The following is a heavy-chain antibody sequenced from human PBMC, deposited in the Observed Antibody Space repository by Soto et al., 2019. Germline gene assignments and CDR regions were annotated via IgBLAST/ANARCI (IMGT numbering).Heavy chain of an antibody. J-gene: IGHJ6*02. Sequence: QVQLVQSGAEVKKPGSSVKVSCKASGGTFSSYAISWVRQAPGQGLEWMGGIIPIFGTANYARKFQGRVTITADESTSTAYMELSSLRSEDTAVYYCARANLVVPAAIGAGYYYYYGMDVWGQGTTVTVSS. D-gene: IGHD2-2*01. V-gene: IGHV1-69*01. CDR1: GGTFSSYA. CDR2: IIPIFGTA. CDR3: ARANLVVPAAIGAGYYYYYGMDV.